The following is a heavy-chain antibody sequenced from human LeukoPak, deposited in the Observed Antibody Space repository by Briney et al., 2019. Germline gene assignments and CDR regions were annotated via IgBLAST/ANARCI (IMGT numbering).Heavy chain of an antibody. CDR1: GVTFYDYG. J-gene: IGHJ2*01. V-gene: IGHV3-9*01. CDR3: AKGGAAADNYWYFDL. D-gene: IGHD6-13*01. Sequence: GRSLRLSCAASGVTFYDYGMHWVRQAPGKGLEWVSGISWNRGSIVYADSVKGRFTISRDTAKNSLYLQMNSLRPEDTALYYCAKGGAAADNYWYFDLWGRGTLVTVSS. CDR2: ISWNRGSI.